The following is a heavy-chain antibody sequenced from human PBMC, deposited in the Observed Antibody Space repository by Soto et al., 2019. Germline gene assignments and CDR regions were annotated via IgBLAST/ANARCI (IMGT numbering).Heavy chain of an antibody. V-gene: IGHV3-30*18. CDR3: AKDFNPVDTDYGMDV. CDR2: ISYDGSNK. J-gene: IGHJ6*02. CDR1: GFTFSSYG. Sequence: GGSLRLSCAASGFTFSSYGMHWVRQAPGKGLEWVAVISYDGSNKYYADSVKGRFTISRDNSKNTLYLQMNSLRAEDTAVYYCAKDFNPVDTDYGMDVWGQGTTGTVSS. D-gene: IGHD5-18*01.